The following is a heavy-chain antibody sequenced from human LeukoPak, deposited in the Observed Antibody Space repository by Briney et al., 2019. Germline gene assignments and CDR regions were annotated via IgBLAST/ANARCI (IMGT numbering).Heavy chain of an antibody. CDR1: GFTFSDNY. Sequence: GGSLRLSCAASGFTFSDNYMSWIRQAPGKGLEWVSYISSSGSTIYYADSVKGRFTISRDNAKNSLYLQMNSLRVEDTAVYYCARCTTGRTFGSLREIKRSREIDYWGQGTLVTVSS. CDR2: ISSSGSTI. V-gene: IGHV3-11*04. D-gene: IGHD1-1*01. CDR3: ARCTTGRTFGSLREIKRSREIDY. J-gene: IGHJ4*02.